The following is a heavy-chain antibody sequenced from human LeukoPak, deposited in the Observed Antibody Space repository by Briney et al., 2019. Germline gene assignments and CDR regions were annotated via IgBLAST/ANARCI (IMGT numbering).Heavy chain of an antibody. CDR3: AKDEKSVAGYYYYYYMDV. D-gene: IGHD6-19*01. J-gene: IGHJ6*03. CDR1: GFTFSSYA. CDR2: ISGSGGST. Sequence: GGSLRLSCAASGFTFSSYAMSWVRQAPGKGLEWVSAISGSGGSTYYADSVKGRFTISRDNSKNTLYLQMNSLRAEDTAVYYCAKDEKSVAGYYYYYYMDVWGKGTTVTVSS. V-gene: IGHV3-23*01.